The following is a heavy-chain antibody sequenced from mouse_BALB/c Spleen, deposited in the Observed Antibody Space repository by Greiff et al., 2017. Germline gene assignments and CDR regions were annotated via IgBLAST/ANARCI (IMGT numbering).Heavy chain of an antibody. CDR2: ISDGGSYT. J-gene: IGHJ2*01. CDR1: GFTFSDYY. Sequence: EVKLMESGGGLVKPGGSLKLSCAASGFTFSDYYMYWVRQTPEKRLEWVATISDGGSYTYYPDSVKGRFTISRDNAKNNLYLQMSSLKSEDTAMYYCARALAYYGNYFDYWGQGTTLTVSS. D-gene: IGHD2-10*01. CDR3: ARALAYYGNYFDY. V-gene: IGHV5-4*02.